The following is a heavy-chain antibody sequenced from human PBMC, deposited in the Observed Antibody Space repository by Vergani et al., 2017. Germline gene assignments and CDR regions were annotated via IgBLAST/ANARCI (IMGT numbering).Heavy chain of an antibody. D-gene: IGHD2/OR15-2a*01. J-gene: IGHJ4*02. V-gene: IGHV3-23*01. Sequence: EVHLLESGGGQVAAGGSLRLSCVASGFTFSNSAMRCVRQTSGKGLEWVSAISGHGDRTYYADSVKGRFTISRDNSKNTVYLQMNSLKAEDRATYYCAREERSNTSPFVGDWGQGTLVTV. CDR3: AREERSNTSPFVGD. CDR1: GFTFSNSA. CDR2: ISGHGDRT.